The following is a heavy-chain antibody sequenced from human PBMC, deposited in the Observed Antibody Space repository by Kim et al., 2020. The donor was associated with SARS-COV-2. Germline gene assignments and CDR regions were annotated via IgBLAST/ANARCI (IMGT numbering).Heavy chain of an antibody. J-gene: IGHJ4*02. CDR3: LGGCYFEY. V-gene: IGHV1-3*01. CDR1: GHAFSRDS. CDR2: IDCANGNK. Sequence: ASVKVSCKTSGHAFSRDSIHWVRQAPGQRLEWMGGIDCANGNKIYLQKFQGRVIFTIDTSASTASMELSSLRSEDSAVHYCLGGCYFEYWGQGTLVTVSS. D-gene: IGHD3-16*01.